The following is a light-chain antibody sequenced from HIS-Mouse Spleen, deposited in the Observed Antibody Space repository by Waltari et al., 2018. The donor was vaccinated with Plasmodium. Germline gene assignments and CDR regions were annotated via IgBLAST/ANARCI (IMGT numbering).Light chain of an antibody. V-gene: IGLV2-14*03. CDR3: SSYTSSSTLV. CDR1: SSDVGGYNY. CDR2: DVS. Sequence: QSALTQPASVSGSPGQSITISCPGTSSDVGGYNYVSWYQQHPGQAPKLMIYDVSNRPSGVAKRFSGSKSGNTASLTISGLQAEDEADYYCSSYTSSSTLVFGGGTKLTVL. J-gene: IGLJ3*02.